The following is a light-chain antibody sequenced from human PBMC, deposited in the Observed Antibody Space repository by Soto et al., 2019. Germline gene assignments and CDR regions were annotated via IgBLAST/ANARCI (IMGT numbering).Light chain of an antibody. CDR2: GAS. Sequence: EVVLAQSPGTLSLSTGERATLSCRARQSVSSSYLAWYQQKPGQAPRLLIYGASSRATGIPDRFSGSGSGTDFTLTISRLEPEYFAVYYCQQYGSSPRTFGQGTKVDI. V-gene: IGKV3-20*01. J-gene: IGKJ1*01. CDR1: QSVSSSY. CDR3: QQYGSSPRT.